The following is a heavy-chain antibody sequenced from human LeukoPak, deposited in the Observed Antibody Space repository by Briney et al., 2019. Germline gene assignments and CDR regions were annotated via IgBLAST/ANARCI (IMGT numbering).Heavy chain of an antibody. V-gene: IGHV1-2*02. D-gene: IGHD2/OR15-2a*01. CDR2: VYCKDGVT. J-gene: IGHJ4*02. Sequence: ASVKVSCKASGYTFSDYYISWLRQAPAQGLEWVGWVYCKDGVTKYAEICEGRVTMTRDTSIDTVYMELRGLTSDDTAVFYCARDGVSVMPEFDFWGQGTLVTVSS. CDR3: ARDGVSVMPEFDF. CDR1: GYTFSDYY.